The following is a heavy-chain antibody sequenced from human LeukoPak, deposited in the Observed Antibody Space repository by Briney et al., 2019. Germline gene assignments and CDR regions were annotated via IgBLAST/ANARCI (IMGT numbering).Heavy chain of an antibody. CDR3: ALGDSSGYYYAY. J-gene: IGHJ4*02. CDR2: ISGSGGST. Sequence: VGSLRLSCAASGFTFSSYAMSWVRQAPGKGLEWVSTISGSGGSTDYADSVKGRFTISRDNSKNTLYLQVNSLRAEDTAVYYCALGDSSGYYYAYWGQGTLVTVSS. CDR1: GFTFSSYA. D-gene: IGHD3-22*01. V-gene: IGHV3-23*01.